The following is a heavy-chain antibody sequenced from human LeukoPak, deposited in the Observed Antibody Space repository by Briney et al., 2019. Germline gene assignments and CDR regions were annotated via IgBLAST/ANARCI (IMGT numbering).Heavy chain of an antibody. Sequence: GGSLRLSCAASGFTVSSNYMSWVRQAPGKGLEWVSVIYSGGSTYYADSVKGRFTISRDNSKNTLYLQMNSLRAEDTAVYYCLTVGDYYGMDVWGQGTTVTVSS. D-gene: IGHD3-10*01. CDR1: GFTVSSNY. J-gene: IGHJ6*02. CDR2: IYSGGST. V-gene: IGHV3-53*01. CDR3: LTVGDYYGMDV.